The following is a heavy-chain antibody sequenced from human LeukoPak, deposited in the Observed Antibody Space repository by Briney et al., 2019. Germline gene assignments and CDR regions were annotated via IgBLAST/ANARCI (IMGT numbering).Heavy chain of an antibody. V-gene: IGHV3-23*01. CDR3: ATYVRGDFDY. Sequence: GGSLRLSCPPSGFTFSSYAMSWVRQAPGKGLEWVSTVSGGGGSTWYADSVKGRFTISRDNSKNTLYLQMNSLRAEDTAVYYCATYVRGDFDYWGQGTLVTVSS. CDR1: GFTFSSYA. D-gene: IGHD3-10*02. CDR2: VSGGGGST. J-gene: IGHJ4*02.